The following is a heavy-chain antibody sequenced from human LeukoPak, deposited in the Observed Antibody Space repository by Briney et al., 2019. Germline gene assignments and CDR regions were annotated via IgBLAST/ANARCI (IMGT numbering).Heavy chain of an antibody. CDR3: ARITMVRETDWFDP. J-gene: IGHJ5*02. V-gene: IGHV4-59*01. D-gene: IGHD3-10*01. CDR2: IYYSGST. Sequence: SETLSLTCTVSGGSISSYYWSWIRQPAGKGLEWIGYIYYSGSTNYNPSLKSRVTISVDTSKNQFSLKLSSVTAADTAVYYCARITMVRETDWFDPWGQGTLVTVSS. CDR1: GGSISSYY.